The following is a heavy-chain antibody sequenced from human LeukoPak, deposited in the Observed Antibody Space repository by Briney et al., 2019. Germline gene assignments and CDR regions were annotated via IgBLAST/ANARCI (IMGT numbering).Heavy chain of an antibody. CDR3: ARSSQIASGYYYRSYYYYYMDV. D-gene: IGHD3-22*01. CDR1: GGSISSYY. V-gene: IGHV4-4*07. J-gene: IGHJ6*03. Sequence: SETLSLTCTVSGGSISSYYWSWIRQPAGKGLEWIGRIYTSGSTNYNPSLKSRVTMSVDTSKNQFSLKLSSVTAADTAVYYCARSSQIASGYYYRSYYYYYMDVWGEGTTVTVSS. CDR2: IYTSGST.